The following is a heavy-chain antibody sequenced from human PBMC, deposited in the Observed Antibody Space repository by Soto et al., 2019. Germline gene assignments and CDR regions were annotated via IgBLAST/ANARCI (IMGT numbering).Heavy chain of an antibody. V-gene: IGHV4-34*12. J-gene: IGHJ4*02. CDR1: ARSLSGNY. Sequence: SVRLPLTWSVYARSLSGNYWSWIRQPPGKGLEWIGEVIHTGRTNDNPSLKGRVTISVDTSKNQFSLNLSAVTAADKAVYYCARSPKSSDFPYYFDFWGQGTQVTVSS. D-gene: IGHD2-21*02. CDR3: ARSPKSSDFPYYFDF. CDR2: VIHTGRT.